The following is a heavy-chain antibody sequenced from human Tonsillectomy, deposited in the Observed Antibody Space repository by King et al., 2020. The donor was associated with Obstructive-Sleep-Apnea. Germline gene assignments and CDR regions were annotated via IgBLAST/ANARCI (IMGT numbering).Heavy chain of an antibody. V-gene: IGHV4-39*07. CDR3: AREVNFLPLEETIFGVVIIPVLDY. Sequence: QLQESGPGLVKPSETLSLTCTVSGGSISSSSYYWAWIRQPPGKGLEWIGSIYYSGSTYYNPSLKSRVTISVHTSKNQFSLKLSSVTAADTAVYYCAREVNFLPLEETIFGVVIIPVLDYWGQGTLVTVSS. CDR1: GGSISSSSYY. J-gene: IGHJ4*02. D-gene: IGHD3-3*01. CDR2: IYYSGST.